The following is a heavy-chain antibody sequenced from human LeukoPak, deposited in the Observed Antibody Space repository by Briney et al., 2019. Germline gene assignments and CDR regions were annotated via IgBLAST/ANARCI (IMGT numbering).Heavy chain of an antibody. Sequence: ASVRVSCKASGYTFTSYGISWVRQAPGQGLEWMGWISAHNGNINYAQKFQGRVTMTEDTSTDTAYMELSSLRSEDTAVYYCATDQYYGSGSYSFDYWGQGTLVTVSS. J-gene: IGHJ4*02. V-gene: IGHV1-18*01. CDR2: ISAHNGNI. CDR3: ATDQYYGSGSYSFDY. D-gene: IGHD3-10*01. CDR1: GYTFTSYG.